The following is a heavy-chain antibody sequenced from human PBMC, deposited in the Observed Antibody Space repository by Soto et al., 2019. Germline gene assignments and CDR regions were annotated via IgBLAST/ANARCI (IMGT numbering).Heavy chain of an antibody. CDR3: ARTVGYCISTSCYGIRFDP. CDR1: GGSISSYY. J-gene: IGHJ5*02. Sequence: SETLSLTCTVSGGSISSYYWSWIRQPPGKGLEWIGYIYYSGSTNYNPSLKSRVTISVDTSKNQFSLKLSSVTAADTTVYYCARTVGYCISTSCYGIRFDPWGQGTLVTVSS. V-gene: IGHV4-59*01. D-gene: IGHD2-2*01. CDR2: IYYSGST.